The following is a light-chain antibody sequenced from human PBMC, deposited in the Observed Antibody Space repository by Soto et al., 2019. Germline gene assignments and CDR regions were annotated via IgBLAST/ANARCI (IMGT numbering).Light chain of an antibody. V-gene: IGKV2-28*01. CDR3: AQGLQTPLT. CDR2: LGS. J-gene: IGKJ4*01. CDR1: RSLLHSNGYNY. Sequence: DIVLTQSPLSLPVTPGEPASISCRSSRSLLHSNGYNYLNWYLQKPGQSPQLLIYLGSNRAYGVADRFSGSGSGTDFTLKISRVEAEDVGVYYCAQGLQTPLTFGGGTKVEIK.